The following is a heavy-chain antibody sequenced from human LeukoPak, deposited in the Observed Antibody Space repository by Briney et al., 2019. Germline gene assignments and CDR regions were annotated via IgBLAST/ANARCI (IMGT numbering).Heavy chain of an antibody. Sequence: PSETLSLTCAVSGGSISSSNWWSWVRQPPGQGLEWIGEIYHSGSTNYNPSLKSRVTISVDTSKNQFSLKLSSVTAADTAVYYCARPHSSSWYEEGYFDYWGQGTLVTVSS. D-gene: IGHD6-13*01. V-gene: IGHV4-4*02. J-gene: IGHJ4*02. CDR2: IYHSGST. CDR3: ARPHSSSWYEEGYFDY. CDR1: GGSISSSNW.